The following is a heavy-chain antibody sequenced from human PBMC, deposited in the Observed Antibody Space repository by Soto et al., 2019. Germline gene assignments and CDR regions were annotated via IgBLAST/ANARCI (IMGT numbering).Heavy chain of an antibody. CDR1: GFPFSTYA. J-gene: IGHJ4*02. CDR3: ARVFCSNGVCYMGHFDY. D-gene: IGHD2-8*01. CDR2: ISDGGGST. Sequence: DVQLLESGGGLVQPGGSLRLSCATSGFPFSTYAMTWVRQAPGKGLEWVSGISDGGGSTYYADSVKGRFTISRDTSKNPLYLHMSSLRAEDTAVYYCARVFCSNGVCYMGHFDYWGQGTLVTVSS. V-gene: IGHV3-23*01.